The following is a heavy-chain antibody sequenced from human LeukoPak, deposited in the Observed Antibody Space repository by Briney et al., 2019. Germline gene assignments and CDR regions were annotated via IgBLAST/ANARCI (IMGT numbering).Heavy chain of an antibody. CDR1: GGSFSGYY. J-gene: IGHJ4*02. D-gene: IGHD2-2*02. CDR3: ARFYTAVDY. Sequence: KPSETLSLTCAVYGGSFSGYYWSWIRQPPGKGLEWIGEISHSGSTNYNPSLKSRVTISVDTSKNQFSLKLSSVTAADTAVYYCARFYTAVDYWGQGTLVTVSS. CDR2: ISHSGST. V-gene: IGHV4-34*01.